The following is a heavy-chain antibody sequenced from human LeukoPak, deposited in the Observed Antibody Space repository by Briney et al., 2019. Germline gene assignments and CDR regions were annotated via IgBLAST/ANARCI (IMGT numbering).Heavy chain of an antibody. V-gene: IGHV1-2*02. J-gene: IGHJ4*02. Sequence: ASVKVSCKASGYTVTGYHMHWVRQAPGQGLEWMGWINPNSGGTNYAQKCQGRVTMTRDTSINTAYMELSRLRSDDTAVYYCAGGMVRGVILRRVLEYWGQGTLVTVSS. CDR3: AGGMVRGVILRRVLEY. CDR1: GYTVTGYH. CDR2: INPNSGGT. D-gene: IGHD3-10*01.